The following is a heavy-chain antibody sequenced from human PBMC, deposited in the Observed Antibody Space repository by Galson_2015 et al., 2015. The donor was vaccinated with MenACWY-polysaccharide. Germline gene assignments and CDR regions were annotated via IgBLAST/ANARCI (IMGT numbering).Heavy chain of an antibody. D-gene: IGHD6-13*01. Sequence: SLRLSCAASGFSLSSYATSWVRQAPGKGLEWVSALSASDGDTYYVDSVKGRFTISRDNSKNTLYLQMNSLRAEDTAVYYCAKDYPGSISYWGQGTLVTVSS. CDR1: GFSLSSYA. J-gene: IGHJ4*02. V-gene: IGHV3-23*01. CDR3: AKDYPGSISY. CDR2: LSASDGDT.